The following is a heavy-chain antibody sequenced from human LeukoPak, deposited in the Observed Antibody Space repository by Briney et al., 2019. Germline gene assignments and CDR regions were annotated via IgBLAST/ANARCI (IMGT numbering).Heavy chain of an antibody. Sequence: GGSLRLSCAASGFTFSSYSMNWVRQAPGKGLEWVSYISSSSSTIYYADSVKGRFTISRDNAKNSLYLQMNSLRAEDTAVYYCARGSRVGATDYWGQGTLVTVSS. CDR2: ISSSSSTI. V-gene: IGHV3-48*01. CDR1: GFTFSSYS. J-gene: IGHJ4*02. D-gene: IGHD1-26*01. CDR3: ARGSRVGATDY.